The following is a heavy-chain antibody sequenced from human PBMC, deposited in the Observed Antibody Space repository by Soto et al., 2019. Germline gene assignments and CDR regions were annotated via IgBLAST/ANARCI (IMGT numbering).Heavy chain of an antibody. V-gene: IGHV4-30-4*02. CDR1: GGSISSGNYY. CDR3: ASGDYDFWSGRAPYFDY. J-gene: IGHJ4*02. D-gene: IGHD3-3*01. CDR2: ISYSGST. Sequence: SETLSLTCTVSGGSISSGNYYWSWIRQPPGKGLEWIGFISYSGSTYYNLSLKSRITISEDTSKNQFSLKLSSVTAADTAVYYCASGDYDFWSGRAPYFDYWGQGTLVTVSS.